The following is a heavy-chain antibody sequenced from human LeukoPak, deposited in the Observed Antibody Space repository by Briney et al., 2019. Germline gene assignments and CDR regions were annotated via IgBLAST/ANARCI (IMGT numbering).Heavy chain of an antibody. D-gene: IGHD6-6*01. CDR3: ARAGSSSSPFRKDY. CDR1: GGSISSYY. Sequence: PSETLSLTCTVSGGSISSYYWSWIRQPPGKGLEWIGYIYYSGSTSYNPSLKSRVTISVDTSKYQFSLKLSSVTAADTAVYYCARAGSSSSPFRKDYWGQGTLVTVSS. V-gene: IGHV4-59*01. CDR2: IYYSGST. J-gene: IGHJ4*02.